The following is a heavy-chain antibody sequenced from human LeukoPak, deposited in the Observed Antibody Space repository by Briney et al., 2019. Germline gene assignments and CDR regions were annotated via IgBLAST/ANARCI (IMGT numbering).Heavy chain of an antibody. Sequence: GASVKVSCKASGYTFTSNAMHWVRQAPGQRPEWMGWINTGNGNTKYSQKFQGRVTITRDTSASTAYMELSSLRSEDTAVYYCARESGTMVRGVNPFDYWGQGTLVTVSS. J-gene: IGHJ4*02. CDR3: ARESGTMVRGVNPFDY. D-gene: IGHD3-10*01. V-gene: IGHV1-3*04. CDR1: GYTFTSNA. CDR2: INTGNGNT.